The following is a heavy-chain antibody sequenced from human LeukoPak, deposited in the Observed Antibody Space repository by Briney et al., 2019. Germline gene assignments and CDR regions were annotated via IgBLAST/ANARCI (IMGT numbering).Heavy chain of an antibody. J-gene: IGHJ6*03. Sequence: GGSLRLSCTVSGFTVSSNSWSWVRQAPGKGLEWVSFIYSGGNTHYSDSVKGRFTLSRDNSKNTLYLQMNSLRAEDTAVYYCAKEPRDYYGSGSYYTWLNYYYYMDVWGKGTTVTISS. V-gene: IGHV3-53*05. CDR3: AKEPRDYYGSGSYYTWLNYYYYMDV. D-gene: IGHD3-10*01. CDR2: IYSGGNT. CDR1: GFTVSSNS.